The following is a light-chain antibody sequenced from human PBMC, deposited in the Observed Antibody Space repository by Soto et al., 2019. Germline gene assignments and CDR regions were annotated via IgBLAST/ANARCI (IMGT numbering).Light chain of an antibody. CDR3: SSYTSSTSRVV. V-gene: IGLV2-14*01. J-gene: IGLJ2*01. Sequence: QSVLTQPASVSGSPGQSITISCTGTSSDVGGYKYVSWYQQHPGKAPKVIIYEVSNRPSGVSNRFSGSKSGNTASLTISGLQAKDEADYYCSSYTSSTSRVVFGGGTKLTVL. CDR2: EVS. CDR1: SSDVGGYKY.